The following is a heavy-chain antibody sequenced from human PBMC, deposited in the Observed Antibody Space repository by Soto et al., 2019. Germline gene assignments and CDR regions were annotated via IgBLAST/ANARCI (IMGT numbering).Heavy chain of an antibody. CDR3: ARDLVTIFGVVDYYYYYGMDV. CDR2: ISSSGSTI. Sequence: EVQLVESGGGLVQPGGSLRLSCAASGFTFSSYEMNWVRQAPGKGLEWVSYISSSGSTIYYADSVKGRFTISRDNAKNSLYLQMNSLRAEDTAVYYCARDLVTIFGVVDYYYYYGMDVW. CDR1: GFTFSSYE. J-gene: IGHJ6*01. D-gene: IGHD3-3*01. V-gene: IGHV3-48*03.